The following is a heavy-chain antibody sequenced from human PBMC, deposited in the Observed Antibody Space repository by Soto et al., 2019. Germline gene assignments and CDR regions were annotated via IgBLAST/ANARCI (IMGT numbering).Heavy chain of an antibody. D-gene: IGHD1-20*01. Sequence: GETLKISFKGSGYSFTSYWISWVRQMPGKGLEWMGRIDPSDSYTNYSPSFQGHVTISADKSISTAYLQWSSLKASDTAMYYCARLPITGTNYYYYGMDVWGQGTTVTVSS. CDR3: ARLPITGTNYYYYGMDV. J-gene: IGHJ6*02. V-gene: IGHV5-10-1*01. CDR2: IDPSDSYT. CDR1: GYSFTSYW.